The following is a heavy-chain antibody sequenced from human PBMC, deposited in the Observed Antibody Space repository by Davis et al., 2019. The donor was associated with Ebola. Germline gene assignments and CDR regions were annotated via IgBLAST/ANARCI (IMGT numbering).Heavy chain of an antibody. Sequence: AASVKVSCKASGYTFTSYYMHWVRQAPGQGLEWMGIINPSGGSTSYAQKFQGRVTMTRDTSISTAYMELSRLRSDDTAVYYCATYSSSWPPYYGMDVWGQGTTVTVSS. CDR1: GYTFTSYY. V-gene: IGHV1-46*01. CDR3: ATYSSSWPPYYGMDV. J-gene: IGHJ6*02. D-gene: IGHD6-13*01. CDR2: INPSGGST.